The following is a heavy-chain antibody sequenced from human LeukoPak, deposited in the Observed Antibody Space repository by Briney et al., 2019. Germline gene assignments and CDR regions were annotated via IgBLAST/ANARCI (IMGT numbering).Heavy chain of an antibody. CDR1: GFTFSSYS. CDR3: ARRSEFGVLYYMDV. Sequence: GGSLRLSCAASGFTFSSYSMNWVRQAPGKGLEWVSYISGSSGTIYYADSVKGRFTISRDNAKNSLYLQMNSLRAEDTAVYYCARRSEFGVLYYMDVWGKGTAVTVSS. CDR2: ISGSSGTI. V-gene: IGHV3-48*01. D-gene: IGHD3-16*01. J-gene: IGHJ6*03.